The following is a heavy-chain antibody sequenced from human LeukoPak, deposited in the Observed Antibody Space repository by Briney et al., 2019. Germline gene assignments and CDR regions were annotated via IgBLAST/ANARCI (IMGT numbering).Heavy chain of an antibody. CDR3: ARQGYGGNSEFDY. Sequence: GESLKISCKGSGYSFTSYWIGWVRQIPGKGLEWMGIIYPGDSDTRYSPSFPGRVTISADKSISAAYLQWSSLKASDTAMYYCARQGYGGNSEFDYWGQGTLVTVSS. V-gene: IGHV5-51*01. CDR2: IYPGDSDT. J-gene: IGHJ4*02. D-gene: IGHD4-23*01. CDR1: GYSFTSYW.